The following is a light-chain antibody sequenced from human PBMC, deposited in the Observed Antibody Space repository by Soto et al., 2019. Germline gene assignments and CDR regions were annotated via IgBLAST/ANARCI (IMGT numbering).Light chain of an antibody. Sequence: IVLTQSPATLSVSPGERATLSCRASQSVNRYLAWYQQKPNQAPRLLIYSASTRATGIPARFSGSGSGTEFTLTISSLQSEDSAVYYCQQYDKWPPATFGQGTRLEIK. J-gene: IGKJ5*01. CDR1: QSVNRY. CDR2: SAS. V-gene: IGKV3-15*01. CDR3: QQYDKWPPAT.